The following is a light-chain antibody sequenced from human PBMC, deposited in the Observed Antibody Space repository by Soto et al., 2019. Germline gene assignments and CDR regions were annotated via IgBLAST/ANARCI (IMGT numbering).Light chain of an antibody. Sequence: QSALTQPASVSGSPGQSITISCTGTSSDVGSYNLVSWYQQLPGKAPKLMIYEGSKRPSGVSNRFSGSKSGNTASLTISGLQAEDEADYYCCSYAGSSTDVVFGGGTKVTVL. V-gene: IGLV2-23*01. CDR1: SSDVGSYNL. CDR2: EGS. CDR3: CSYAGSSTDVV. J-gene: IGLJ2*01.